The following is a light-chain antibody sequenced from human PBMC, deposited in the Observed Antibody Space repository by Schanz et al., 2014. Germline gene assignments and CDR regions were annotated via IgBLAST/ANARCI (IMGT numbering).Light chain of an antibody. CDR1: QSVSSSY. CDR2: GAS. J-gene: IGKJ3*01. V-gene: IGKV3-20*01. Sequence: EIVLTQSPGTLSLSPGERATLSCRASQSVSSSYLAWYQQKPGQAPRLLIYGASSRATGIPDRFGGSGSGTDFTLTISRLEPEDSAVYYCQHYGSPPLTFGPGTTVDIK. CDR3: QHYGSPPLT.